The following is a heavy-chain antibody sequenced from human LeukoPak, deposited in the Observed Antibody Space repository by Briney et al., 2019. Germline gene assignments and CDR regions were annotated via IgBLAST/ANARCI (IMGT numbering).Heavy chain of an antibody. D-gene: IGHD6-13*01. CDR3: ARDKGPSENSSSNFYFDY. Sequence: ASVKVSCKASGYTFTGYYMHWMRQAPGQGLEWMGWINPNSGGTNYAQKFQGRVTTTRDTSISTAYMELSRRSADDTAVYYCARDKGPSENSSSNFYFDYWGQGTLVTVSS. J-gene: IGHJ4*02. CDR1: GYTFTGYY. CDR2: INPNSGGT. V-gene: IGHV1-2*02.